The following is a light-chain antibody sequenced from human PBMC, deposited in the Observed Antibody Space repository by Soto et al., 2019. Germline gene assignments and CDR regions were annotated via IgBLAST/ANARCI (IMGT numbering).Light chain of an antibody. J-gene: IGKJ2*01. CDR3: QHYGSSPQDT. V-gene: IGKV3-20*01. Sequence: EIVLTQSPGTLSLSPGERATLSCRASQSVSSSYLAWYQQKPGQAPRLLIYGASSRATGIPDRFSGSWSGTDFILTISRLEPEDFAVYYCQHYGSSPQDTFGQGTKLEIK. CDR2: GAS. CDR1: QSVSSSY.